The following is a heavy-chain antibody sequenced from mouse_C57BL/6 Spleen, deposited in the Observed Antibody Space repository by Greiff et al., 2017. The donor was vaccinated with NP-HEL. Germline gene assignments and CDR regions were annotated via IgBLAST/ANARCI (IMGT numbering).Heavy chain of an antibody. CDR3: ARNYGNWFAY. CDR2: IYPGDGDS. CDR1: GYAFSSYW. J-gene: IGHJ3*01. D-gene: IGHD2-1*01. Sequence: VKLQESGAELVKPGASVKISCKASGYAFSSYWMNWVKQRPGKGLEWIGQIYPGDGDSNYNGKFKGKATLTADKSSSTAYMQLSSLTSEDSAVYFCARNYGNWFAYWGQGTLVTVSA. V-gene: IGHV1-80*01.